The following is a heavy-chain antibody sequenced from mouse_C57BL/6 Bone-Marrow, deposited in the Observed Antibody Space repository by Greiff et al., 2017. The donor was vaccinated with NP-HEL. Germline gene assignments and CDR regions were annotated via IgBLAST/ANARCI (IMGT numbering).Heavy chain of an antibody. D-gene: IGHD1-1*01. J-gene: IGHJ1*03. CDR3: ARRGLYYGSSYVYWYFDV. V-gene: IGHV5-15*01. Sequence: EVKLVESGGGLVQPGGSLKLSCAASGFTFSDYGMAWVRQAPRKGPEWVAFISNLAYSIYYADTVTGRFTISRENAKNTLYLEMSSLRSEDTAMYYCARRGLYYGSSYVYWYFDVWGTGTTVTVSS. CDR2: ISNLAYSI. CDR1: GFTFSDYG.